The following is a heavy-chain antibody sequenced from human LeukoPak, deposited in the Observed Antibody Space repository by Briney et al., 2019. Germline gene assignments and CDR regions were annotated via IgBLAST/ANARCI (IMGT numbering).Heavy chain of an antibody. J-gene: IGHJ3*02. CDR2: INHSGSA. Sequence: PSETLSLTCAVYGGSFSGYYWSWIRQPPGKGLEWIGEINHSGSANYNPALKSRVTISVDTSKNQFSLKLSSVTAADTAVYYCARRGSHYNSSGYYYDDAFDIWGQGTMVTVSS. CDR3: ARRGSHYNSSGYYYDDAFDI. V-gene: IGHV4-34*01. CDR1: GGSFSGYY. D-gene: IGHD3-22*01.